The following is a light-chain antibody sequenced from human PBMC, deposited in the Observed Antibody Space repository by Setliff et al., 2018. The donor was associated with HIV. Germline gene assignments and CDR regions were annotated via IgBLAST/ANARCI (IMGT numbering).Light chain of an antibody. Sequence: QSVLTQPASVSGSPGQSITISCTGTSSDIGRYNLVSWYQQYPGKAPKLMIYQATKRPSGVSNRFSGSKSGNTASLTISRLQAEDEADYYCCSNTGSNTYVFGSGTKVTVL. CDR3: CSNTGSNTYV. CDR1: SSDIGRYNL. J-gene: IGLJ1*01. CDR2: QAT. V-gene: IGLV2-23*01.